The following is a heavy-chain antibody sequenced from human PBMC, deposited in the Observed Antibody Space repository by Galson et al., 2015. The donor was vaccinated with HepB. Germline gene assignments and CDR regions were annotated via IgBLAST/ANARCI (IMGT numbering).Heavy chain of an antibody. CDR2: IIPILGTE. V-gene: IGHV1-69*13. CDR1: GGPFNTYP. Sequence: SVKVSCKAPGGPFNTYPISWVRQAPGQGLDWMGGIIPILGTETSAQKFQGRITITADESTSTAYMELSRLRSEDTALYYCARYLAAAGHLDYWGQGTLVTVSS. D-gene: IGHD6-13*01. CDR3: ARYLAAAGHLDY. J-gene: IGHJ4*02.